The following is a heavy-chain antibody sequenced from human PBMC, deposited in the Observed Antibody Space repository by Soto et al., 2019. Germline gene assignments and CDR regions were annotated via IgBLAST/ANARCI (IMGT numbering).Heavy chain of an antibody. CDR2: ISGSGGST. CDR1: GFTFSSYA. CDR3: AKDGFRGTPFVVVPAAATYYFDY. J-gene: IGHJ4*02. D-gene: IGHD2-2*01. Sequence: SGGSLRLSCAASGFTFSSYAMSWVRQAPGKGLEWVSAISGSGGSTYYADSVKGRFTISRDNSKNTLYLQMNSLRAEDTAVYYCAKDGFRGTPFVVVPAAATYYFDYWGQGTLVTVSS. V-gene: IGHV3-23*01.